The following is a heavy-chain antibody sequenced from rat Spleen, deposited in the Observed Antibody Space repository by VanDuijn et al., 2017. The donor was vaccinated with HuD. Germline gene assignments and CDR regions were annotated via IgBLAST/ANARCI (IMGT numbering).Heavy chain of an antibody. CDR2: MWSGGST. CDR1: GFSLTSYH. J-gene: IGHJ2*01. Sequence: QVQLKESGPGLVQPSQTLSLTCTVSGFSLTSYHVHWVRQPPGKGLEWMGVMWSGGSTEYNSALKSRLSISRDTSKSQVFLQMNSPQTEDTATYYCARDGGDYWCQGVMVTVSS. V-gene: IGHV2-32*01. CDR3: ARDGGDY.